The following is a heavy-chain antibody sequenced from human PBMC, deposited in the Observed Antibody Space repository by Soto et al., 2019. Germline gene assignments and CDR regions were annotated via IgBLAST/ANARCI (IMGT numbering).Heavy chain of an antibody. CDR3: ARATIVGYGSSTSCLSYFYY. D-gene: IGHD2-2*01. V-gene: IGHV4-59*02. Sequence: PSETLSLTCTVSGGSVSGYYWSWIRQPPGKGLEWIGHIYYSGSTNYNPSLKSRVTISVDTSKNQFSLKLSSVTAADTAVYYCARATIVGYGSSTSCLSYFYYWGQETLVPVSS. J-gene: IGHJ4*02. CDR1: GGSVSGYY. CDR2: IYYSGST.